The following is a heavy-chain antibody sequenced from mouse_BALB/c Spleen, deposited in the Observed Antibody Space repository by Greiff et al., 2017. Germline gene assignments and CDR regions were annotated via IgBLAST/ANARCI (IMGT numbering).Heavy chain of an antibody. V-gene: IGHV3-8*02. D-gene: IGHD1-1*01. Sequence: EVQRVESGPSLVKPSQTLSLTCSVTGDSITSGYWNWMRKFPGNKLEYMGYISYSGSTYYNPSLKSRIAITRDTSKNQYYLQLNSVTTEDTATYYCARTLVARRGFDYWGQGTTLTVSS. J-gene: IGHJ2*01. CDR2: ISYSGST. CDR1: GDSITSGY. CDR3: ARTLVARRGFDY.